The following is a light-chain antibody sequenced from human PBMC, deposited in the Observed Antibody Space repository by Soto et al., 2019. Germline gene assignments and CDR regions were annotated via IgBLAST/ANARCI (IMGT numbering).Light chain of an antibody. J-gene: IGLJ1*01. CDR3: SSYTSSSNYV. Sequence: QSALTQPASVSGSPGPSITISCTGTSSDVGGYNYVSWYQQHPGKAPKLMIYDVSNRPSGVSNRFSGSKSGNTASLTISGLQAEDEADYYCSSYTSSSNYVFGTGTKLTVL. CDR1: SSDVGGYNY. CDR2: DVS. V-gene: IGLV2-14*01.